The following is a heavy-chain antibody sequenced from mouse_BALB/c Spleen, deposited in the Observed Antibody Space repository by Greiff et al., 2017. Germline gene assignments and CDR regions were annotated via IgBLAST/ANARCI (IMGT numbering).Heavy chain of an antibody. D-gene: IGHD1-1*01. V-gene: IGHV1-7*01. J-gene: IGHJ2*01. CDR1: GYTFTSYW. Sequence: QVQLQQSGAELAKPGASVKMSCKASGYTFTSYWMHWVKQRPGQGLEWIGYINPSTGYTEYNQKFKDKATLTADKSSSTAYMQLSSLTSEDSAVYYCARGNYGSSDDWGQGTTLTVAA. CDR3: ARGNYGSSDD. CDR2: INPSTGYT.